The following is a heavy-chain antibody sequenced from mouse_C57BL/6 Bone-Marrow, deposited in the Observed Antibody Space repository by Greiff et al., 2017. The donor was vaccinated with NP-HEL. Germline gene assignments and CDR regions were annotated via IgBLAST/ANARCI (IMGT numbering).Heavy chain of an antibody. D-gene: IGHD1-1*01. V-gene: IGHV1-72*01. CDR2: IDPNSGGT. CDR3: ARFISPYYYGSSYNFDY. CDR1: GYTFTSYW. Sequence: QVQLQQPGAELVKPGASVKLSCKASGYTFTSYWLHWVKQRPGRGLEWIGRIDPNSGGTKYNEKFKSKATLTVAKPSSTAYMQLSSLTSEDSAVYYCARFISPYYYGSSYNFDYWGQGTTLTVSS. J-gene: IGHJ2*01.